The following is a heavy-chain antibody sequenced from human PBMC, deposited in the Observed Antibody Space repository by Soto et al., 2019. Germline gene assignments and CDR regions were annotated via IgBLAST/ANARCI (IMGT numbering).Heavy chain of an antibody. CDR3: AFNVLA. Sequence: GGSLRLSCAASGFRFSDYWMHWVRQAPGKGLMSVSRINSDGSSTTYADSVKGRFTISRDNAKNTLYLQMNSLRAEDTAVYYCAFNVLAWGQGTMVTVSS. CDR2: INSDGSST. D-gene: IGHD3-3*02. CDR1: GFRFSDYW. V-gene: IGHV3-74*01. J-gene: IGHJ3*01.